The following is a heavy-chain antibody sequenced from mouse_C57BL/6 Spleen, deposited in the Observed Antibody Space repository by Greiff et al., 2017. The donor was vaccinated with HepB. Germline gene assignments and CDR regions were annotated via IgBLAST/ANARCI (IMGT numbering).Heavy chain of an antibody. CDR3: ARSNSKGAMDY. CDR2: IYPGDGDT. D-gene: IGHD2-5*01. CDR1: GYAFSSSW. V-gene: IGHV1-82*01. Sequence: QVQLQQSGPELVKPGASVKISCKASGYAFSSSWMNWVKQRPGKGLEWIGRIYPGDGDTNYNGKFKGKATLTADKSSSTAYMQLSSLTSEDSAVYFCARSNSKGAMDYWGQGTSVTVSS. J-gene: IGHJ4*01.